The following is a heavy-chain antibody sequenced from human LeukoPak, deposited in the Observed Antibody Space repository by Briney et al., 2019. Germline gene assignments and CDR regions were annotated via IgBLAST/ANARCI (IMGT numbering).Heavy chain of an antibody. CDR1: GYRFTSYW. CDR2: IDPSDSYT. CDR3: ARQSITGTTRPYYYYGMDV. J-gene: IGHJ6*02. V-gene: IGHV5-10-1*01. Sequence: GESLKISCMGSGYRFTSYWIGWVRQMPGKGLEWMGRIDPSDSYTNYSPSFQGHVTISADKSISTAYLQWSSLKASDTAMYYCARQSITGTTRPYYYYGMDVWGQGTTVTVSS. D-gene: IGHD1-7*01.